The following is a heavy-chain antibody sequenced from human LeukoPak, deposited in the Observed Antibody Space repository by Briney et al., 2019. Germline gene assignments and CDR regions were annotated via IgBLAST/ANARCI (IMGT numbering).Heavy chain of an antibody. V-gene: IGHV3-30*18. CDR2: ISYDGSNK. J-gene: IGHJ4*02. Sequence: PGGSLRLSCAASGFTFSSYGMHWVRQAPGKGLEWVAVISYDGSNKYYADSVKGRFTISRDNSKNTLYLQMNSLRAEDTAVYYCAKALRGYSGYDYTLGYWGQGTLVTVSS. D-gene: IGHD5-12*01. CDR1: GFTFSSYG. CDR3: AKALRGYSGYDYTLGY.